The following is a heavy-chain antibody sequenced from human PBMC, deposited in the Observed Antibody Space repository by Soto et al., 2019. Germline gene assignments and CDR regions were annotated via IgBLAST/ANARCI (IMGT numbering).Heavy chain of an antibody. CDR2: INAGNGNT. CDR1: GYTFTGYA. J-gene: IGHJ3*02. D-gene: IGHD1-26*01. CDR3: ASSPVGATLDAFDI. V-gene: IGHV1-3*01. Sequence: ASVKVSCKASGYTFTGYAMHWVRQAPGQRLEWMGWINAGNGNTKYSQKFQGRVTITRDTSASTAYMELSGLRSEDTAVYYCASSPVGATLDAFDIWGQGTMVTVS.